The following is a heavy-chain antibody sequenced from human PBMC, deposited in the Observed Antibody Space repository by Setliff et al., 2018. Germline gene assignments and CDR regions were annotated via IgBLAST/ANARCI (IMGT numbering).Heavy chain of an antibody. V-gene: IGHV3-7*01. D-gene: IGHD3-16*01. CDR2: IKQDGSEK. CDR1: GFIFSSYW. Sequence: GGSLSLSCASSGFIFSSYWMSWVRQAPGKGLEWVANIKQDGSEKYYVDSVKGRFTISRDNAKNSLYLQMNSLRAEDTAVYYCARDGGEYWGQGTLVTVSS. J-gene: IGHJ4*02. CDR3: ARDGGEY.